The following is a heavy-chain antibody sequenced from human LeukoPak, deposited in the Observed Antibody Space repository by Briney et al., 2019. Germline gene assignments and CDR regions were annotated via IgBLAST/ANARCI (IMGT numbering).Heavy chain of an antibody. D-gene: IGHD3-9*01. J-gene: IGHJ5*02. CDR2: ISYDGSKK. V-gene: IGHV3-30*18. CDR3: AKGDYYDVLTGRQNYFDP. CDR1: GFMFSSHG. Sequence: PGGSLRLSCAASGFMFSSHGMHWVRQAPGKGLEWVAVISYDGSKKYYADSVKGRFTISRDNSKNTLYLQMNSLRVEDTAVYYCAKGDYYDVLTGRQNYFDPWGQGTLVTVSS.